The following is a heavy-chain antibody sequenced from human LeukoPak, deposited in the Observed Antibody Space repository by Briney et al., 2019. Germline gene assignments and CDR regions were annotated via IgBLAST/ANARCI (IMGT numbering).Heavy chain of an antibody. J-gene: IGHJ6*03. V-gene: IGHV3-48*01. CDR2: ISSSSSTI. CDR3: ARAAIAAARIYYYMDV. CDR1: GFTFSSYS. D-gene: IGHD6-13*01. Sequence: GGSLRLSCAASGFTFSSYSMNWVRQAPGKGLEWVSYISSSSSTIYYADSVKGRFTISRDNAKNSLYLQMNSLRAEDTAVYYCARAAIAAARIYYYMDVWGKGTTVTVSS.